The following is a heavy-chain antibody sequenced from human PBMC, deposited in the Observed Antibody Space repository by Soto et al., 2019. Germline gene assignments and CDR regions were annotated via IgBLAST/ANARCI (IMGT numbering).Heavy chain of an antibody. V-gene: IGHV1-69*13. D-gene: IGHD2-2*01. Sequence: SVKVSCKASGGTFSSYAISWVRQAPGQGLEWMGGIIPIFGTANYAQKFQGRVTITADEFTSTAYMELSSLRSEDTAVYYCARSSYGSSTSCNETPPRHWGQGTLVTVSS. CDR3: ARSSYGSSTSCNETPPRH. CDR1: GGTFSSYA. J-gene: IGHJ4*02. CDR2: IIPIFGTA.